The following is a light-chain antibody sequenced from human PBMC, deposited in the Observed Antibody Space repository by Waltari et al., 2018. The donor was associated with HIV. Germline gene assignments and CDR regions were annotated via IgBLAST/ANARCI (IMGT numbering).Light chain of an antibody. CDR3: AIWDGLNGWV. V-gene: IGLV1-44*01. Sequence: HSVLTQPPSASVTPGQRVTLSCSASYSNLGRRIPIAFWYQQPPGAAPKLLISRNSQRPSGVPDRLSGSKSGNSASLAISAIQSEDEADYYCAIWDGLNGWVFGGGTRVTVL. J-gene: IGLJ3*02. CDR1: YSNLGRRI. CDR2: RNS.